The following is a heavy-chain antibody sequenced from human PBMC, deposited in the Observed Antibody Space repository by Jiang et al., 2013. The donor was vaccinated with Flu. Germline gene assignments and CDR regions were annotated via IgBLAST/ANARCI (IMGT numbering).Heavy chain of an antibody. CDR2: IYYSGST. Sequence: GSGLVKPSETLSLTCTVSGGSISSYYWSWIRQPPGKGLEWIGYIYYSGSTNYNPSLKSRVTISVDTSKNQFSLKLSSVTAAGTAVYYCARGDRPWDYWGQGTLVTVSS. V-gene: IGHV4-59*01. CDR3: ARGDRPWDY. CDR1: GGSISSYY. J-gene: IGHJ4*02.